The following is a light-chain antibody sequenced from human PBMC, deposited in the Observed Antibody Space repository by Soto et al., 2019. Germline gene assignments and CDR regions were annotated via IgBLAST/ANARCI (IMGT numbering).Light chain of an antibody. CDR2: DAS. CDR1: QSVSSY. V-gene: IGKV3-11*01. CDR3: QHYGDSSWT. J-gene: IGKJ1*01. Sequence: EIVLTQSPATLSLSPGERATLSCRASQSVSSYLAWYQQRPGQSPSLLIYDASNRATGIPARFSGSGSGTDFTLTISSLGPEDFAVYFCQHYGDSSWTFGQGTKVDIK.